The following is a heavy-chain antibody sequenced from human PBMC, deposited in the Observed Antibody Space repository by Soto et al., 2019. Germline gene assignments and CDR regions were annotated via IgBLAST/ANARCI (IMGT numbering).Heavy chain of an antibody. CDR2: IIPIFGTA. D-gene: IGHD2-15*01. J-gene: IGHJ3*02. Sequence: SVKVSCKASGGTFSSYAISWVRQAPGQGLEWMGGIIPIFGTANYAQKFQGRVTITADESTSTAYMELSSLRSEDTAVYYCAWCVAVQLDAFYICGQGSMVTVSS. V-gene: IGHV1-69*13. CDR1: GGTFSSYA. CDR3: AWCVAVQLDAFYI.